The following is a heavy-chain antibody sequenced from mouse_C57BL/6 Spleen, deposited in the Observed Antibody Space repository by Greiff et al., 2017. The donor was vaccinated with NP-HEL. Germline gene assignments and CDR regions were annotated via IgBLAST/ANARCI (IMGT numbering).Heavy chain of an antibody. J-gene: IGHJ4*01. D-gene: IGHD1-1*01. CDR3: VSLRSSYAMDY. Sequence: VKDRFTISRDDSQSMLYLQMNNLKTEDTAMYYCVSLRSSYAMDYWGQGTSVTVSS. V-gene: IGHV10-3*01.